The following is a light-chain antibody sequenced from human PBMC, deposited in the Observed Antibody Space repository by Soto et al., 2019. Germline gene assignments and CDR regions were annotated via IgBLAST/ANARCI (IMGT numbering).Light chain of an antibody. CDR3: QQYNSWPPAYT. V-gene: IGKV3-15*01. J-gene: IGKJ2*01. CDR1: QSVGSN. CDR2: GAS. Sequence: EIVLTQSPATLSVSPGEGATLSCRSSQSVGSNLAWYQQKPGQTPRLLIYGASTRATGIPARFSGSGSGAEFTLTIISLQSEDFAVYYCQQYNSWPPAYTFGQGTKLEIK.